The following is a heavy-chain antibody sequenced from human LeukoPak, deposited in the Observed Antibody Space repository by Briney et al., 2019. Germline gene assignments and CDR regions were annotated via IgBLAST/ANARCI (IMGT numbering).Heavy chain of an antibody. CDR2: IYSGGST. CDR3: AREGHPYDSSSPSRAFDY. CDR1: GFTVSSNY. D-gene: IGHD3-22*01. V-gene: IGHV3-66*01. Sequence: GGSLRLSCAASGFTVSSNYMSWVRQAPGKGLEWVSVIYSGGSTYYADSVKGRFTISRDNSKNTLYLQMNSLRAEDTAVYYCAREGHPYDSSSPSRAFDYWGQGTLVTVSS. J-gene: IGHJ4*02.